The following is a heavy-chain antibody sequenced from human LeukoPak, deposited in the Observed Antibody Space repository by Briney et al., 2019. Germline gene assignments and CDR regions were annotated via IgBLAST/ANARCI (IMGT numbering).Heavy chain of an antibody. J-gene: IGHJ4*02. CDR2: ISGSGGST. Sequence: PGGSLRLSCVASGFTFNNYAMTWVRQAPGKGLEWVSAISGSGGSTYYADSVKGRFTISRDNSKNTLYLQMNSLRAEDTAVYYCAKDEGIWFGELYFDYWGQGTLVTVSS. D-gene: IGHD3-10*01. V-gene: IGHV3-23*01. CDR1: GFTFNNYA. CDR3: AKDEGIWFGELYFDY.